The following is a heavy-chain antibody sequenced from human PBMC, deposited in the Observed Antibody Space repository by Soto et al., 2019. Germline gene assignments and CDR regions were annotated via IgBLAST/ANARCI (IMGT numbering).Heavy chain of an antibody. CDR3: ARDGYDGSGSPYPAY. CDR2: VYYLGST. D-gene: IGHD3-10*01. CDR1: GGSMSEYF. V-gene: IGHV4-59*01. Sequence: SETLSLTCSVSGGSMSEYFWSWIRQSPERGLEWIGYVYYLGSTDYNPSLKSRVTISVDTSKRQFSLRLSSVTAADAAIYYCARDGYDGSGSPYPAYWGPGTQVTVSS. J-gene: IGHJ4*02.